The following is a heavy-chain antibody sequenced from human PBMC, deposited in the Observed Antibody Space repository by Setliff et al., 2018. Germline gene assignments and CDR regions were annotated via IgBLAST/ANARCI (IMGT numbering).Heavy chain of an antibody. D-gene: IGHD1-26*01. J-gene: IGHJ6*03. CDR1: GFSLSDTW. CDR3: TTDWEVPTSEVTSYYMGV. V-gene: IGHV3-15*07. CDR2: MKKTSDGGTT. Sequence: GESLKISCVLSGFSLSDTWMNWVRQAPGKGLEWVGHMKKTSDGGTTDYAAPVKGRFTIPRDDSKNTVYLQMNSLKTEDTAVYYCTTDWEVPTSEVTSYYMGVWGKGTTVTVSS.